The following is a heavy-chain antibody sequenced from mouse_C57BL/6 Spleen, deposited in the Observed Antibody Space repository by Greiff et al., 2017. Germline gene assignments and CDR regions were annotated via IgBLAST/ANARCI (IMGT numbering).Heavy chain of an antibody. CDR1: GYAFTNYL. D-gene: IGHD1-1*01. J-gene: IGHJ4*01. Sequence: QVQLQQSGAELVRPGTSVKVSCKASGYAFTNYLIEWVKQRPGQGLEWIGVINPGSGGTNYNEKFKGKETLTADKSSSTAYMQLSSLPSEDSAVYFCARTYYYGSREDAMDYWGQGTSVTVSS. CDR2: INPGSGGT. CDR3: ARTYYYGSREDAMDY. V-gene: IGHV1-54*01.